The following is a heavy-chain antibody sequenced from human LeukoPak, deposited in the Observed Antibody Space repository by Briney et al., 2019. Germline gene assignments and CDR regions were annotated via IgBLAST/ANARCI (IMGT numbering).Heavy chain of an antibody. Sequence: GESLKISCKGSGYRFNAYWIAWVRQMPGKGLEWMGIIYPDDSDTRYSPSFQGQVTISADKSVRTAYLQWSSLKASDTAMYYCARPRGAAAGTFGFDPWGQGTLVTVSS. CDR2: IYPDDSDT. D-gene: IGHD6-13*01. CDR1: GYRFNAYW. V-gene: IGHV5-51*01. J-gene: IGHJ5*02. CDR3: ARPRGAAAGTFGFDP.